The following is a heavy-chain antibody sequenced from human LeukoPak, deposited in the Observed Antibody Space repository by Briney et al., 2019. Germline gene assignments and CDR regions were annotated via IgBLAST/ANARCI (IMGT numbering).Heavy chain of an antibody. J-gene: IGHJ4*02. CDR3: ARDEGDY. CDR1: GFTFSDYW. V-gene: IGHV3-7*01. CDR2: IKQDGSEK. Sequence: PGGSLRLTCAASGFTFSDYWMSWVRQAPGKGLEWVGIIKQDGSEKYYVDSVKGRFTISRDNAKNSLYLQMNSLRGEDTAVYYCARDEGDYWGQGTLVTVSS.